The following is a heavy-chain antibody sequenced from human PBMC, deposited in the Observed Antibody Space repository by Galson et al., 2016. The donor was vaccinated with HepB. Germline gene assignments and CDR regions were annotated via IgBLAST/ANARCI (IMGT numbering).Heavy chain of an antibody. Sequence: SLRLSCAASGFPLNQYAMHWVRQAPGKGLEWVSGISWNSNSIDYADSVKGRFTVSRDNAKNSLYLQMYTLRPEDTALYYCVKDRSGRYYYYAMDVWGKGTTVTVSS. D-gene: IGHD3-3*01. CDR3: VKDRSGRYYYYAMDV. CDR1: GFPLNQYA. CDR2: ISWNSNSI. J-gene: IGHJ6*04. V-gene: IGHV3-9*01.